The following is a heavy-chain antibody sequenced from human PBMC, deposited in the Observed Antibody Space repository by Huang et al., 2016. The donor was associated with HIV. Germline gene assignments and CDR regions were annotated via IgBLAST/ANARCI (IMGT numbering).Heavy chain of an antibody. D-gene: IGHD3-22*01. J-gene: IGHJ3*02. CDR3: ARHFSYYDSSGYTPWDAFDI. CDR1: GGSITSSSYY. V-gene: IGHV4-39*01. CDR2: IYYSGST. Sequence: QLQLQGSGPGLVKPSETLSLTCTVSGGSITSSSYYWGWIRQPPGKGLEGVGSIYYSGSTDYNPSIKSRVTVSVDTSKNQFSLKLSSVTAADTAVYYCARHFSYYDSSGYTPWDAFDIWGQGTMVTVSS.